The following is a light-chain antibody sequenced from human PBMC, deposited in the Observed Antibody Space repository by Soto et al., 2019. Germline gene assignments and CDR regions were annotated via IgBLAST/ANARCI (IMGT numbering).Light chain of an antibody. CDR1: QSVSSY. V-gene: IGKV3-11*01. Sequence: VLTQSPATLSLSPGERATLSCRASQSVSSYLAWYQQKPGQAPRLLIYDTSNRATGIPARFSGSGSGTDFTPTISSLEPEDFAIYYCQQRTNWPFTFGGGTKVDIK. J-gene: IGKJ4*01. CDR3: QQRTNWPFT. CDR2: DTS.